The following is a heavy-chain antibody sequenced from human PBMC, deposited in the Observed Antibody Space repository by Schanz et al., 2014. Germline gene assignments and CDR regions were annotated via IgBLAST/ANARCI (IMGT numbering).Heavy chain of an antibody. V-gene: IGHV4-30-2*03. CDR3: ARQFYDILTGYWFPYYFDY. D-gene: IGHD3-9*01. CDR2: IYYSGST. CDR1: GGSISSGGYS. J-gene: IGHJ4*02. Sequence: QVQLQQWGAGLLKPSETLSLTCAVSGGSISSGGYSWNWIRQSPGKGLEWIESIYYSGSTYYNPSLKVRATTSVDTSKNHFPLKLSSVTAADTAVYYCARQFYDILTGYWFPYYFDYWGQGTLVTVSS.